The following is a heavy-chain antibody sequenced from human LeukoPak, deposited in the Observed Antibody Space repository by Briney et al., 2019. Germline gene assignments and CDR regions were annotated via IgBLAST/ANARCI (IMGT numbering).Heavy chain of an antibody. D-gene: IGHD1-26*01. CDR2: ISAYNGNT. V-gene: IGHV1-18*01. J-gene: IGHJ3*02. Sequence: GASVKVSCKASGYTFTSYGISWVRQAPGQGLEWMGWISAYNGNTNYAQKLQGRGTMTTDTSTSTAYMELRSLRSDDTAVYYCARDLFSIYSGSYYASGDAFDIWGQGTMVTVSS. CDR3: ARDLFSIYSGSYYASGDAFDI. CDR1: GYTFTSYG.